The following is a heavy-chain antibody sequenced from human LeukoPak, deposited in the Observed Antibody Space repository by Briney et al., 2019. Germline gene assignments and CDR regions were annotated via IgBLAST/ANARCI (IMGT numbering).Heavy chain of an antibody. D-gene: IGHD5-24*01. CDR2: IYHSGST. CDR1: GDSISSSSYY. CDR3: ARREMATITSFDY. Sequence: SETLSLTCIVSGDSISSSSYYWGWLRQPPGKGLEWIGNIYHSGSTYYNPSLKSRVTISVDTSKNQFSLKLSSVTAADTAVYYCARREMATITSFDYWGQGTLVTVSS. J-gene: IGHJ4*02. V-gene: IGHV4-39*07.